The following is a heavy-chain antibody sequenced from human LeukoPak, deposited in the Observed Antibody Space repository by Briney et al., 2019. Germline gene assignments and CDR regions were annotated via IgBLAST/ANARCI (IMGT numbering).Heavy chain of an antibody. CDR2: ISGSGDST. Sequence: PGGSLRLSCAASGFTFSSYAMSWVRQAPGKGLEWVSAISGSGDSTYYADSVKGRFTISRDNSKNTLYLQMNSLRAEDTAVYYCAKAGGYSYGFPYYGMDVWGRGTTVTVPS. V-gene: IGHV3-23*01. J-gene: IGHJ6*02. D-gene: IGHD5-18*01. CDR1: GFTFSSYA. CDR3: AKAGGYSYGFPYYGMDV.